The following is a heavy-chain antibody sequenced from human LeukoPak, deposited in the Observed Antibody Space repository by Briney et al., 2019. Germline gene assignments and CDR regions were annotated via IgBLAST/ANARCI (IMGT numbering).Heavy chain of an antibody. J-gene: IGHJ5*02. CDR3: AGDPSNTSGWKTWFDP. D-gene: IGHD6-19*01. V-gene: IGHV1-18*04. CDR2: ISAYNGDT. Sequence: ASVKVSCKASGYTFNSHGISWVRQAPGQGLEWMGWISAYNGDTNYAQKFQGRVTLTTDRTTSTAYLELRSLRSDDTAVYYCAGDPSNTSGWKTWFDPWGQGTLVTVSS. CDR1: GYTFNSHG.